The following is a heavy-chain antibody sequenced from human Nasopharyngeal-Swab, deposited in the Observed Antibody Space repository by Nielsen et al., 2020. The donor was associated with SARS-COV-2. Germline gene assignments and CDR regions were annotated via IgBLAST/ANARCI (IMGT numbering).Heavy chain of an antibody. V-gene: IGHV1-69*01. Sequence: WVRQAPGQGLEWMGGIIPIFGTANYAQKFQGRATITADESTSTAYMELSSLRSEDTAVYYCATPQTDDGGNYFDYWGQGTLVTVSS. J-gene: IGHJ4*02. CDR2: IIPIFGTA. D-gene: IGHD3-16*01. CDR3: ATPQTDDGGNYFDY.